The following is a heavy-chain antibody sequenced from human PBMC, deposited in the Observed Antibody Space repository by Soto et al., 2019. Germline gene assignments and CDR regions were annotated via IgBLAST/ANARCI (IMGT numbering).Heavy chain of an antibody. V-gene: IGHV3-23*01. Sequence: GGSLRLSCAASGFTFSNYAMSWVRQAPGKGLEWVSALSGSGGSTYYTDSVKGRFTISRDNSKNMLYLQMNSLRAEDTAVYYCARRQISPPTGGAPPARGAMDVWGQGSRVTVSS. CDR2: LSGSGGST. J-gene: IGHJ6*02. D-gene: IGHD1-26*01. CDR3: ARRQISPPTGGAPPARGAMDV. CDR1: GFTFSNYA.